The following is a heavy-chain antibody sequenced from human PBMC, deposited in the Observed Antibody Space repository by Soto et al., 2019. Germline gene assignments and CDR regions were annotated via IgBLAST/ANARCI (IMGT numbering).Heavy chain of an antibody. Sequence: QVQLQQWGAGLLKPSETLSLTCAVYGGSFSGYYWSWIRQPPGKGLEWIGEINHSGSTNYNPSLKSRVTISVDTSKNQHSLKLSSVTAADTAVYYCARGCTWYFDLWGRGTLVTVSS. J-gene: IGHJ2*01. V-gene: IGHV4-34*01. CDR3: ARGCTWYFDL. CDR2: INHSGST. CDR1: GGSFSGYY.